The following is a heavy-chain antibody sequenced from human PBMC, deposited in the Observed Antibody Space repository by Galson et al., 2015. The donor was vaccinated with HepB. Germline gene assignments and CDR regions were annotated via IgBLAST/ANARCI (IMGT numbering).Heavy chain of an antibody. Sequence: SVKVSCKASGYTFTSYAMHWVRQAPGQRLEWMGWINAGNGSTKYSQKFQGRVTITRDTSASTAYMELSSLRSEDTAVYYCARDSHGGDWYFDLWGRGTLVTVSS. CDR1: GYTFTSYA. CDR3: ARDSHGGDWYFDL. D-gene: IGHD3-16*01. J-gene: IGHJ2*01. V-gene: IGHV1-3*01. CDR2: INAGNGST.